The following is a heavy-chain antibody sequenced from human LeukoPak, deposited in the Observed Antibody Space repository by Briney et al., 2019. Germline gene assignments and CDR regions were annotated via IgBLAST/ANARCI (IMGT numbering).Heavy chain of an antibody. D-gene: IGHD2-15*01. CDR1: GYTLTELS. CDR3: ATVYCSGGSCYSYDAFDI. J-gene: IGHJ3*02. CDR2: FDPEDGET. Sequence: ASVKVSCKVSGYTLTELSMHWVRQAPGKGLEWMGGFDPEDGETIYAQKFQGRVTMTEDRSTDTAYMELSSVRSEDTAVYYCATVYCSGGSCYSYDAFDIWGQGTMLTVSS. V-gene: IGHV1-24*01.